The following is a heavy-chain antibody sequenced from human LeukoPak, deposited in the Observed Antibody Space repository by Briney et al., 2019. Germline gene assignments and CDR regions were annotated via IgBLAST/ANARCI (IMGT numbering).Heavy chain of an antibody. CDR1: GFTFSSYG. J-gene: IGHJ6*03. CDR2: IRYDGSNK. V-gene: IGHV3-30*02. D-gene: IGHD6-19*01. CDR3: ARSDSSGWYKDYYYYMDV. Sequence: GGSLRLSCAASGFTFSSYGMHWVRQAPGKGLEWVAFIRYDGSNKYYADSVKGRFTISRDNAKNSLYLQMNSLRAEDTAVYYCARSDSSGWYKDYYYYMDVWGKGTTVTVSS.